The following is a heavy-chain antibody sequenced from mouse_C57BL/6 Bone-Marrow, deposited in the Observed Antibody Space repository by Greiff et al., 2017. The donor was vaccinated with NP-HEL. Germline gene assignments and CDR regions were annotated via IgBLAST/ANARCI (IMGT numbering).Heavy chain of an antibody. D-gene: IGHD1-2*01. CDR2: IRNKANNHAT. CDR3: TRVLLRPWYFDV. Sequence: EVQLVESGGGLVQPGGSMKLSCAASGFTFSDAWMDWVRQSPEKGLEWVAEIRNKANNHATYYAESVKGRFTISRDDSKSSVYLQMNSLRAEDTGIYYCTRVLLRPWYFDVWGTGTTVTVSS. V-gene: IGHV6-6*01. CDR1: GFTFSDAW. J-gene: IGHJ1*03.